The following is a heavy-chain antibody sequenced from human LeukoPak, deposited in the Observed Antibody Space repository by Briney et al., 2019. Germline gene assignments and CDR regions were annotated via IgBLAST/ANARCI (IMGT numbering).Heavy chain of an antibody. CDR2: IWYDGSNK. J-gene: IGHJ6*02. D-gene: IGHD2-2*03. Sequence: GGSLRLSCAASGFTFSSYGMHWVRQAPGKGLEWVAVIWYDGSNKYYADSVKGRFTISRDNSKNTLYLQMNSLRAEDTAVYYCARGGYCSSTSCSNYDGMDVWGQGTTVTVSS. CDR1: GFTFSSYG. CDR3: ARGGYCSSTSCSNYDGMDV. V-gene: IGHV3-33*01.